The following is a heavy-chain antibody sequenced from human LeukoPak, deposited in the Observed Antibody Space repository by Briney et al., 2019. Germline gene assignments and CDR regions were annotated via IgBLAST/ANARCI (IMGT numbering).Heavy chain of an antibody. J-gene: IGHJ4*02. CDR3: VREGRGCSSSSCRFDH. V-gene: IGHV3-21*01. CDR2: IGSDNNYI. D-gene: IGHD2-2*01. Sequence: GGSLRLSCAASGFTFQTYSMHWVRQAPGKGLEWVSSIGSDNNYIFYSDSTRGRFTISRDNAKNSLYLQMTSLRDEDTALYFCVREGRGCSSSSCRFDHWGQGTQVAVSS. CDR1: GFTFQTYS.